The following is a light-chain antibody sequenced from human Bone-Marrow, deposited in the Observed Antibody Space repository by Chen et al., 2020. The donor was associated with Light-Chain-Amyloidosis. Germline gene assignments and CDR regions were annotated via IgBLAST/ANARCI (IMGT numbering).Light chain of an antibody. CDR1: SGSNATNY. Sequence: FMLTQPHSVSESPGKTVIISCTRSSGSNATNYVQWYQQLPGSSPTTVIYQDDQRPSGVPDRFSGSSDRSSNTASLTISGLKTEDEADYYCQSYQGSSQGVFGGGTKLTV. CDR2: QDD. CDR3: QSYQGSSQGV. J-gene: IGLJ3*02. V-gene: IGLV6-57*01.